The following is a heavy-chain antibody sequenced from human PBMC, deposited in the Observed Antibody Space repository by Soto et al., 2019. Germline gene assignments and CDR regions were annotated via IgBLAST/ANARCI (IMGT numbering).Heavy chain of an antibody. Sequence: SETLSLTCGAQGGSFSGYYWNWIGKPPGKGLEWIGQISHEVDTNYNPSLKSRVTISVDKSNNQFSLKLTSVTAADTALYYCARESCFYDTSGSYDEDHFDNWGRGTLVTVSS. CDR2: ISHEVDT. V-gene: IGHV4-34*01. J-gene: IGHJ4*02. CDR3: ARESCFYDTSGSYDEDHFDN. CDR1: GGSFSGYY. D-gene: IGHD3-22*01.